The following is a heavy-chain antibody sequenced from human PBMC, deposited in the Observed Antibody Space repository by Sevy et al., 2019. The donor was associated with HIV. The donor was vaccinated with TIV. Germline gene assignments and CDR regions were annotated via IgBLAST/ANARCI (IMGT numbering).Heavy chain of an antibody. CDR2: ISSSSSTI. CDR3: ARAGGDTAYAMDV. D-gene: IGHD2-21*01. J-gene: IGHJ6*02. Sequence: GGSLRLSCAASGFTFSSYSMNWVRQAPGKGLEWVSYISSSSSTILNADSAKGRFTISRDNAKNSLFLQMNSLRAEDTAVYYCARAGGDTAYAMDVWGQGTTVTVSS. CDR1: GFTFSSYS. V-gene: IGHV3-48*01.